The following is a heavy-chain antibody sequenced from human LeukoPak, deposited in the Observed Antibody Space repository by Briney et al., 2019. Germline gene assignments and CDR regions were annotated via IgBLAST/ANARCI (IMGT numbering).Heavy chain of an antibody. Sequence: ESLKILWKGFGLNLNNFLIGWVRQMPGKGLEWMGIIYPGDSDTRYSPSFQGQVTISADKSINTAYLQWSSLKASDTAMYYCARRSSGWYQDYWGQGTLVTVSS. CDR2: IYPGDSDT. D-gene: IGHD6-19*01. J-gene: IGHJ4*02. CDR3: ARRSSGWYQDY. CDR1: GLNLNNFL. V-gene: IGHV5-51*01.